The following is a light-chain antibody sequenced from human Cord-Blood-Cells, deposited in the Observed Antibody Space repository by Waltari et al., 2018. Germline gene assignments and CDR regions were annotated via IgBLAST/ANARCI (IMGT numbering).Light chain of an antibody. CDR3: CSYAGSSIWV. CDR1: SSDVGSYNL. Sequence: QSALTQPASVSGSPGQSITISCTGTSSDVGSYNLVSWYQQHPGKAPKLMIYEGSKLPSGVSNRFSGAKSGNTASLTISGLQAEDEADYYCCSYAGSSIWVFGGGTKLTVL. V-gene: IGLV2-23*01. CDR2: EGS. J-gene: IGLJ3*02.